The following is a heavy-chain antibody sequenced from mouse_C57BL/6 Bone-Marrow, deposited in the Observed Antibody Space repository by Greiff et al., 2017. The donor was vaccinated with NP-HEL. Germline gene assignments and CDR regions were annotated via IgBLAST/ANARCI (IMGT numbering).Heavy chain of an antibody. V-gene: IGHV1-55*01. CDR3: ARDYGSSDY. CDR2: IYPGSGST. Sequence: QVQLQQPGAELVKPGASVKMSCKASGYTFTSYWITWVKQRPGQGLEWIGEIYPGSGSTNYNEKFKSKATLTVDTSSSTAYMQRSSLTSEDSAVYYCARDYGSSDYWCQGTTLTVSS. J-gene: IGHJ2*01. CDR1: GYTFTSYW. D-gene: IGHD1-1*01.